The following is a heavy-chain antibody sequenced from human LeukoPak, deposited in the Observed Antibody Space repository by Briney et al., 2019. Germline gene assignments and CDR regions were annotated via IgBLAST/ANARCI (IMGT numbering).Heavy chain of an antibody. J-gene: IGHJ3*02. V-gene: IGHV3-74*01. D-gene: IGHD4-17*01. CDR2: INSDGSST. CDR1: GFTFSSYW. Sequence: GGSLRLSCAASGFTFSSYWMHWVRQAPGKGLVWVSRINSDGSSTSYADSVKGRFTISRDNAKNTLYLQMNSLRAEDTAVYYCARHDPRPADYGDRTNAFDIWGQGTMVTVSS. CDR3: ARHDPRPADYGDRTNAFDI.